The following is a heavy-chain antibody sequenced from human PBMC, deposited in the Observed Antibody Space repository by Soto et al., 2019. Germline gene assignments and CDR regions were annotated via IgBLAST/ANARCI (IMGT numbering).Heavy chain of an antibody. D-gene: IGHD3-16*01. CDR3: ARGADAMLPPNFDY. Sequence: PSEALSVPCAVNDDSFSVYFWTWIRQPPGKGLEWIAEITEGGTTNYSPSLKSRVSIAVDSSKRQFSLTLSSVTAADTAMYYCARGADAMLPPNFDYWRQGSMVTVSS. CDR2: ITEGGTT. J-gene: IGHJ4*02. CDR1: DDSFSVYF. V-gene: IGHV4-34*01.